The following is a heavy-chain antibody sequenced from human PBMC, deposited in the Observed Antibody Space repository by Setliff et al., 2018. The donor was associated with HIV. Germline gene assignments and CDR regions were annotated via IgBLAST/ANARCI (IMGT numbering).Heavy chain of an antibody. CDR1: GFTFNIYY. V-gene: IGHV3-7*03. Sequence: PGGSLRLSCAASGFTFNIYYLSWVRQAPGKGLEWVGKINQDESEQFYVDSVRGRFTISRDNAKNSLYLQMNSLRAEDTAVYFCARVKASWYMDVRGKGTTVTVSS. CDR2: INQDESEQ. J-gene: IGHJ6*03. CDR3: ARVKASWYMDV.